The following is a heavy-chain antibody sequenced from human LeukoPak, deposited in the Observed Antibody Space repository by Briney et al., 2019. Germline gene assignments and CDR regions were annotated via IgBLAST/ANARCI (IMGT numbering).Heavy chain of an antibody. V-gene: IGHV4-4*02. CDR2: IYHSGST. Sequence: SGTLSLTCAVSGGSISSSNWWSWVRQPPGKGLEWIGEIYHSGSTNYNPSLKSRVTISVDKSKNQFSLKLRSVTAADTAVYYCARESTPLLGITMVRGVNYFDYWGQGTLVTVSS. J-gene: IGHJ4*02. CDR1: GGSISSSNW. D-gene: IGHD3-10*01. CDR3: ARESTPLLGITMVRGVNYFDY.